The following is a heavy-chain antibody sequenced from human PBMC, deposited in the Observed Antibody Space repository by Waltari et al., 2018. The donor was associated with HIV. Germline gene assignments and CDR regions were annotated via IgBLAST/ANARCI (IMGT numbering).Heavy chain of an antibody. V-gene: IGHV3-30*18. J-gene: IGHJ3*02. CDR3: MKGSQGASLNAFEI. Sequence: QVQLVESGGGVVQPGRSLRLSGEASGFTSSGYGMHWVRQAPGKGLEWVAVILYDGSSKYYADSVKGRFTVSRDNSKNTLYLQMNSLRAEDTAVFYCMKGSQGASLNAFEIWGQGTMVTVSS. CDR2: ILYDGSSK. CDR1: GFTSSGYG.